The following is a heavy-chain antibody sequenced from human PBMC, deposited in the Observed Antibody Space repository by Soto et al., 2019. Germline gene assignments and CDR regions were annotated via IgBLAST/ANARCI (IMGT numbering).Heavy chain of an antibody. CDR2: IYYSGST. CDR3: ASADYCTAGDCREGNYYFGMDV. Sequence: QVQLQESGPGMVRPSETLSLTCTVSGGSINSYYWSWIRQPPGKGLEWIGYIYYSGSTNYNPSLKSRVTISVDKSKNQFSLNLSSVTAADTAVYYCASADYCTAGDCREGNYYFGMDVWGQGTTVTVSS. J-gene: IGHJ6*02. D-gene: IGHD2-8*02. CDR1: GGSINSYY. V-gene: IGHV4-59*01.